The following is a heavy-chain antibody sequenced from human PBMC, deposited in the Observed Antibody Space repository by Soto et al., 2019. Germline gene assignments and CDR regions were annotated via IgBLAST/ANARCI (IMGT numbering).Heavy chain of an antibody. CDR1: GFSLSTSGVG. CDR2: IYWDDNK. CDR3: ARGRWAAAGTSCFDY. D-gene: IGHD6-13*01. Sequence: SGPTLVNPTQTLTLTCTFSGFSLSTSGVGVGWVRQPPGEALEWLALIYWDDNKRYSPALKSRLTITKDTSKNQVVLIVTNMDPVDTATYYCARGRWAAAGTSCFDYWGQGTLVTVSS. V-gene: IGHV2-5*02. J-gene: IGHJ4*02.